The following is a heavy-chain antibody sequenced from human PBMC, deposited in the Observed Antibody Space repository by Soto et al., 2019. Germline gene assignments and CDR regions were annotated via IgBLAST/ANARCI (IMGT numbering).Heavy chain of an antibody. D-gene: IGHD4-4*01. J-gene: IGHJ4*02. CDR1: GFSFSRYG. V-gene: IGHV3-33*01. Sequence: PGGSLRLSCAASGFSFSRYGIHWVRQTPGKGLEWVAVIWYDGSNQYYADFVKGRFTISRDNFKNMAFLQLSSLRAEDTAVYYCTRVLSKTSGDYCDCWGQGTLVTVSS. CDR3: TRVLSKTSGDYCDC. CDR2: IWYDGSNQ.